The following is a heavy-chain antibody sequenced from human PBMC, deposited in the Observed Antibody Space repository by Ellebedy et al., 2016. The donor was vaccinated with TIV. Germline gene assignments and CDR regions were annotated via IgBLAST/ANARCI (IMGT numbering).Heavy chain of an antibody. D-gene: IGHD2-21*02. V-gene: IGHV3-74*01. CDR3: ARGGGCGSGDCWAFDY. Sequence: GESLKISCAASGFTFSSHWMHWVRQAPGKGLVWVSRIHSDGSSTSYADSVKGRFTISRDNAKNTLYLQMNSLRAEDTAVYYCARGGGCGSGDCWAFDYWGQGTLVTVSS. CDR2: IHSDGSST. J-gene: IGHJ4*02. CDR1: GFTFSSHW.